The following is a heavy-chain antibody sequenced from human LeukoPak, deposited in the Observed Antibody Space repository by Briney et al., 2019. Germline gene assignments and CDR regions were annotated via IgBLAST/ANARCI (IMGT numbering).Heavy chain of an antibody. V-gene: IGHV6-1*01. Sequence: SQTLSLTCAISGDSVSSNSAAWNWIRQSPSRGLEWLGRTYYRSKWYNDYAVSVKSPITINPDTSKNQFSLQLNSVTPADTAVYYCARGYSGSYFLSNNWFDPWGQGTLVTVSS. CDR1: GDSVSSNSAA. J-gene: IGHJ5*02. D-gene: IGHD1-26*01. CDR3: ARGYSGSYFLSNNWFDP. CDR2: TYYRSKWYN.